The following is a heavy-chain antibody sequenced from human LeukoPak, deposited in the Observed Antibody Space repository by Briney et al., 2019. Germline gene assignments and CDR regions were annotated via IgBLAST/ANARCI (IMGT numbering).Heavy chain of an antibody. V-gene: IGHV3-23*01. Sequence: GGSLRLSCAASGFTFSNYAMSWVRQAPGKGLEWVSAISGSGGSTYYADPVKGRFTISRDNSKNTLYLQMNSLRAEDTAVYYCAKDRIAVAGRNTWGQGTLVTVSS. CDR2: ISGSGGST. CDR3: AKDRIAVAGRNT. CDR1: GFTFSNYA. D-gene: IGHD6-19*01. J-gene: IGHJ4*02.